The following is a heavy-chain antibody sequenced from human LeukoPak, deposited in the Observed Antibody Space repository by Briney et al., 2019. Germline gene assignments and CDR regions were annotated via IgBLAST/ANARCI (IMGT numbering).Heavy chain of an antibody. CDR2: IYYSGST. J-gene: IGHJ4*02. D-gene: IGHD3-22*01. CDR3: ARTYSSGYYAYFDY. Sequence: SETLSLTCTVSGGSISSYYWSWIRQPPGKGLEWIGYIYYSGSTNYNPSLKSRVTISVDTSKNQFSLKLSSVTAADTAVYYCARTYSSGYYAYFDYCGQGTLVTVSS. CDR1: GGSISSYY. V-gene: IGHV4-59*01.